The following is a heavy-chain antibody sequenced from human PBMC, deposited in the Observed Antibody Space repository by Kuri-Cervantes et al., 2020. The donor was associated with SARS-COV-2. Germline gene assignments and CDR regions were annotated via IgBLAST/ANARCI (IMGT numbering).Heavy chain of an antibody. J-gene: IGHJ3*02. CDR3: TTVAWELLHGRAFDI. D-gene: IGHD1-26*01. Sequence: GESLKISCAASGFTFSSYGMHWVRQAPGKGLEWVSSISSSSSYIYYADSVKGRFTISRDNAKNSLYLQMNSLKTEDTAVYYCTTVAWELLHGRAFDIWGQGTMVTVSS. CDR1: GFTFSSYG. V-gene: IGHV3-21*03. CDR2: ISSSSSYI.